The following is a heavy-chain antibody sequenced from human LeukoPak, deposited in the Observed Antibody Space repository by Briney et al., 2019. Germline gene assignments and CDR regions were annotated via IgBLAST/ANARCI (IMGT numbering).Heavy chain of an antibody. CDR2: IYTSGGT. V-gene: IGHV4-4*07. J-gene: IGHJ4*02. D-gene: IGHD6-13*01. Sequence: SETLSLTCTSSGGSISSYYWSWIRQPAGKGLEWIGRIYTSGGTNYNPSLKSRVTMSVDTSKNQFSLSLNSVTAADTAVYYCARGWGSSWYIDYWGQGTLVTVSS. CDR1: GGSISSYY. CDR3: ARGWGSSWYIDY.